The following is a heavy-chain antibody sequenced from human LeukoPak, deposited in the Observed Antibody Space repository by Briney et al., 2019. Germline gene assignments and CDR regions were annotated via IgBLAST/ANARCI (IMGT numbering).Heavy chain of an antibody. Sequence: PGESLKISCKGSGYSFTSYWIGWVRQMPGKGLEWMGIIYPGDSDTRYSPSFQGQVTISADKSVSAAYLQWNSLKASDSGIYYCARTRGARDAFDLWGQGTMVTVSS. D-gene: IGHD3/OR15-3a*01. J-gene: IGHJ3*01. V-gene: IGHV5-51*01. CDR3: ARTRGARDAFDL. CDR1: GYSFTSYW. CDR2: IYPGDSDT.